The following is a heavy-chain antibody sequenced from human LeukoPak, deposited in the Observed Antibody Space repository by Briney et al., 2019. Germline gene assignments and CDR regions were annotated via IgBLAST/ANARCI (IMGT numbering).Heavy chain of an antibody. Sequence: GASVKVSCKASGYTLTGYYMHWLRQAPGQGLEWMGRINPNNGDTKYAQKFQGRVTMTRDTSINTAYMELSSLGSDDTAVYYCARSFYDTSGYYLDSWGQGTLVAVSS. V-gene: IGHV1-2*06. CDR3: ARSFYDTSGYYLDS. CDR1: GYTLTGYY. J-gene: IGHJ4*02. D-gene: IGHD3-22*01. CDR2: INPNNGDT.